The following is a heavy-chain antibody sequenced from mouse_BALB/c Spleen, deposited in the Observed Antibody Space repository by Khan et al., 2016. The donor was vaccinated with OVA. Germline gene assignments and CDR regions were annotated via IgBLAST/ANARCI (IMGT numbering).Heavy chain of an antibody. J-gene: IGHJ3*01. D-gene: IGHD1-1*02. CDR1: GYTFTDYA. CDR3: VRGGKFAY. V-gene: IGHV1S137*01. Sequence: QVQLQQSGAELVRPGVSVKISCKASGYTFTDYAMHWVKQRQAKSLEWIGVISTNYGAADYNPKFKGKASMTVDRSTTTVYMELARLTSEDSAIYYCVRGGKFAYWGQGTLVTVSA. CDR2: ISTNYGAA.